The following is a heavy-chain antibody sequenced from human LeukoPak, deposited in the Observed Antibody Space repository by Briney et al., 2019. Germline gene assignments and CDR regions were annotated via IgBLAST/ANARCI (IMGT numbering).Heavy chain of an antibody. CDR3: ARSLTMVRGVSNCYYYGMDV. J-gene: IGHJ6*04. CDR1: GGSISSSNW. CDR2: IYHSGST. V-gene: IGHV4-4*02. Sequence: SGTLSLTCAVSGGSISSSNWWSWVRQPPGKGLEWIGEIYHSGSTNYNPSLKSRVTISVDKSKNQFSLKLSSVTAADTAVYYCARSLTMVRGVSNCYYYGMDVWGKGTTVTVSS. D-gene: IGHD3-10*01.